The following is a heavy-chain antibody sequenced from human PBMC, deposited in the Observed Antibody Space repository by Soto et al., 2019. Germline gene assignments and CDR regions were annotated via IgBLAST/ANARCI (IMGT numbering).Heavy chain of an antibody. D-gene: IGHD3-10*01. Sequence: QVQLQESGPGLVKPSQTLSLTCTVSGGSIRSGTYYWNWIRQHPGKGLEWIGSITYSGTTYYNPSVKVRVIISMAPSKNQFSLKLSSVTAADTAVYYCARVVFGEPEDYWGQGTLVTVSS. CDR3: ARVVFGEPEDY. CDR1: GGSIRSGTYY. J-gene: IGHJ4*02. CDR2: ITYSGTT. V-gene: IGHV4-31*03.